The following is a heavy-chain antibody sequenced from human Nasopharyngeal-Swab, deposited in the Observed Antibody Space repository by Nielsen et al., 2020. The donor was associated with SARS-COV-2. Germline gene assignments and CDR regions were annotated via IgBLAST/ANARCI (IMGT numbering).Heavy chain of an antibody. D-gene: IGHD2-21*02. J-gene: IGHJ6*03. CDR2: ITWNSGSI. CDR3: VKEGVVTAISYYYYMDV. CDR1: GFTFDDYT. Sequence: SLKISCAASGFTFDDYTMHWVRQTPGKGLEWVSGITWNSGSIRYADSVKGRFTTSRDNAKNSLYLQMNSLRAEDTAFYYCVKEGVVTAISYYYYMDVWGKGTTVTVSS. V-gene: IGHV3-9*01.